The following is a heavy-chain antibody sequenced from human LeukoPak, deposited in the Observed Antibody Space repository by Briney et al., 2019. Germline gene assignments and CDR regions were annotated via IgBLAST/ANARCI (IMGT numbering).Heavy chain of an antibody. Sequence: PGGYLRLSCAASGFTFATYAMHWVRQAPGKGLEYVSLIFGDGETTHYADSVKGRFTISRDNSKNSLYLQMNNLKTDDTAFYYCAQDWWGSYLSWGRGTLVTVSS. CDR2: IFGDGETT. D-gene: IGHD1-26*01. V-gene: IGHV3-43*02. CDR1: GFTFATYA. CDR3: AQDWWGSYLS. J-gene: IGHJ4*02.